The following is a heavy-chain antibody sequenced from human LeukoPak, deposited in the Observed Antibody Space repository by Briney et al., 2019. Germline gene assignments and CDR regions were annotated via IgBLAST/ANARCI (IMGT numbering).Heavy chain of an antibody. J-gene: IGHJ4*02. CDR3: VRDGSYYDNSGYYYLY. CDR2: VTPMFGTA. CDR1: GGTFSSYA. V-gene: IGHV1-69*01. D-gene: IGHD3-22*01. Sequence: SVNVSCKASGGTFSSYAISWVRQAPGQGLEWMGGVTPMFGTANYAQKFQGRVTITADESTSTAYMELSSLRSEDTAVYYCVRDGSYYDNSGYYYLYWGQGTLVTVSS.